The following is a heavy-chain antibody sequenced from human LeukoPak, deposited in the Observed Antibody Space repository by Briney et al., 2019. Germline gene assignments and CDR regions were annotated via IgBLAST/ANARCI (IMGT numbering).Heavy chain of an antibody. CDR1: GGTFSSYA. J-gene: IGHJ4*02. CDR3: ATSRGGMSSGPRLVFDY. D-gene: IGHD3-22*01. CDR2: IIPIFGTA. Sequence: SVKVSCKASGGTFSSYAISWVRQAPGQGLEWMGGIIPIFGTANYAQKFQGRVTITTDESTSTAYMELSSLRSEDTAVYYCATSRGGMSSGPRLVFDYWGQGTLVTVSS. V-gene: IGHV1-69*05.